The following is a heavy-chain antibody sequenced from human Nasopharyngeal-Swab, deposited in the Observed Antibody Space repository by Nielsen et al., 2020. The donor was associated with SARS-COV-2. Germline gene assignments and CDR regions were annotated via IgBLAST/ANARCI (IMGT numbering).Heavy chain of an antibody. J-gene: IGHJ4*02. CDR3: ARGDGYNYPFDY. V-gene: IGHV3-30-3*01. D-gene: IGHD5-24*01. Sequence: GGSLRLSCAASGFTFSSYAMHWVRQAPGKGLEWVAVISYDGSNKYYADSVKGRFTISRDNSKNTLYLQMNSLRAEDTAVYYCARGDGYNYPFDYWSQGTLVTVSS. CDR2: ISYDGSNK. CDR1: GFTFSSYA.